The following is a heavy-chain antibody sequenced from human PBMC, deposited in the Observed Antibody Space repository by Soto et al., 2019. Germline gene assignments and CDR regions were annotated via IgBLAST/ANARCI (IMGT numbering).Heavy chain of an antibody. D-gene: IGHD2-15*01. V-gene: IGHV3-30*18. J-gene: IGHJ6*02. CDR3: AKADRFGDGYCSGGSCFPFYYYYGMDV. CDR2: ISYDGSNK. CDR1: GFTFSSYG. Sequence: PGGSLRLSCAASGFTFSSYGMHWVRQAPCKGLEWVAVISYDGSNKYYADSVKGRFTISRDNSKNTLYLQMNSLRAEDTAVYYCAKADRFGDGYCSGGSCFPFYYYYGMDVWGQGTTVTVSS.